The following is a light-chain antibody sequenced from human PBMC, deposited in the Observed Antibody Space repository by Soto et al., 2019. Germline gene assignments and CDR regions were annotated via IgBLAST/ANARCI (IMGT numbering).Light chain of an antibody. CDR2: DTS. V-gene: IGKV3-15*01. CDR1: QSVLSN. Sequence: EIVLTQSPGTLSLSPGERATLSCRAGQSVLSNYVAWYQHKPGQTPRLLIYDTSTRATGVPARFSGSRSGPEFTLTINSLQSEDFAIYYCQPYNNWPLTFGRGTKVDIK. CDR3: QPYNNWPLT. J-gene: IGKJ4*01.